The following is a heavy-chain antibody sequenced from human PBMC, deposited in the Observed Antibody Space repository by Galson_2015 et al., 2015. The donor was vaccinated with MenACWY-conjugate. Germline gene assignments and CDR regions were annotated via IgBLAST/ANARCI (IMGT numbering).Heavy chain of an antibody. CDR1: GYIFTPYS. V-gene: IGHV5-51*01. Sequence: QSGAAVKKPGDSLTVSSKAYGYIFTPYSLAWGRQMPGSGLDWVGPFYPGDSNTRYSPSFQGQVTMSADKSISMASLQWSSLNASDTAVYYCATFPLVARPVDFWGQGIMVTVSS. J-gene: IGHJ4*01. D-gene: IGHD2-2*01. CDR3: ATFPLVARPVDF. CDR2: FYPGDSNT.